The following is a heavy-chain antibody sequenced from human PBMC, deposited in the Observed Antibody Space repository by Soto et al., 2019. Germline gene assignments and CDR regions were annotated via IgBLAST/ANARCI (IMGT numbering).Heavy chain of an antibody. CDR1: GFTFSSYA. CDR3: ASGGGSHYYDSSAHDAFDI. J-gene: IGHJ3*02. V-gene: IGHV3-23*01. D-gene: IGHD3-22*01. CDR2: IRGSGGST. Sequence: EVQLLESGGGLVQPGGSLRLSCAASGFTFSSYAMSWVRQAPGKGLEWVSAIRGSGGSTYYADSVKGRFTISRDNSKNTLDLQMNSLRAEDTAVYYCASGGGSHYYDSSAHDAFDIWGQGTMVTVSS.